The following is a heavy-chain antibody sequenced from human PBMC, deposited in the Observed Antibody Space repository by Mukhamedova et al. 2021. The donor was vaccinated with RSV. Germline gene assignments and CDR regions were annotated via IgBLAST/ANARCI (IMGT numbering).Heavy chain of an antibody. Sequence: GLEWVSGISDNGVNTYYADSVKGRFAISRDSSKNTLYLQVSGLRVEDTAVYYCAKDSISWPLQAGVYQPYCLASWGHGILVTVSS. J-gene: IGHJ5*01. V-gene: IGHV3-23*01. D-gene: IGHD2-2*01. CDR2: ISDNGVNT. CDR3: AKDSISWPLQAGVYQPYCLAS.